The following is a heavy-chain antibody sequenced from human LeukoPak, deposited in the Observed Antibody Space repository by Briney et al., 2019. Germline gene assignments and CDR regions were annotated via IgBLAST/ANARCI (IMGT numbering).Heavy chain of an antibody. Sequence: ASVKVPCKASGDTFTSYYMYWVRQDPGQGLEWRGIINPSGGSTSYAQKFQGRVTMTRDTSTSTVYMELSSLRSEDTAVYYCARIAPRIGEGFDYWGQGTLVTVSS. J-gene: IGHJ4*02. CDR2: INPSGGST. V-gene: IGHV1-46*01. CDR3: ARIAPRIGEGFDY. CDR1: GDTFTSYY. D-gene: IGHD3-10*01.